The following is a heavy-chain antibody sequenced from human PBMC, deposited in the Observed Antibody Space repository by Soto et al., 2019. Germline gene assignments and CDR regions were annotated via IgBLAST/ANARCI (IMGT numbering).Heavy chain of an antibody. V-gene: IGHV2-26*01. Sequence: QVTLKESGPVLVKPTETLTLTCTVSGFSLTNAKIGVSWVRQPPGKALEWLAHTFSNDEKSYSTSLKRRLTISKDTSKSQVVLTMTNMDPVDTGTYFCARMWTDYYDSSGYHTADGFDTWGQGTMVTVVS. CDR2: TFSNDEK. CDR3: ARMWTDYYDSSGYHTADGFDT. CDR1: GFSLTNAKIG. J-gene: IGHJ3*02. D-gene: IGHD3-22*01.